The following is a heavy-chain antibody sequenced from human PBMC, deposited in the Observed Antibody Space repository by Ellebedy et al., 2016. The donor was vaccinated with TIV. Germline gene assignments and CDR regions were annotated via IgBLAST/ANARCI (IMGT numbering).Heavy chain of an antibody. J-gene: IGHJ4*02. V-gene: IGHV1-18*04. CDR1: GYSFTTHG. CDR2: ISGYNGNT. Sequence: AASVKVSCKTSGYSFTTHGISWMRQAPGQGLEWVGWISGYNGNTRYAQKLQGRVSMKIDTPTTTAYMELRSLRSDDTAVYYCARDPGSWLTDYWGQGTLVTVSS. D-gene: IGHD6-13*01. CDR3: ARDPGSWLTDY.